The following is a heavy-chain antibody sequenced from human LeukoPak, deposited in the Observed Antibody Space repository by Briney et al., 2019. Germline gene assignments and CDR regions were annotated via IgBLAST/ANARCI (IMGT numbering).Heavy chain of an antibody. CDR3: ARAITMVRGVIIISAFDI. Sequence: ASVKVSCKASGYTFTSYYMHWVRQAPGQGLEWIGIINPSGGSTSYAQKFQGRVTMTRDTSTSTVYMELSSLRSEDTAVYYCARAITMVRGVIIISAFDIWGQGTMVTVSS. CDR2: INPSGGST. V-gene: IGHV1-46*01. CDR1: GYTFTSYY. D-gene: IGHD3-10*01. J-gene: IGHJ3*02.